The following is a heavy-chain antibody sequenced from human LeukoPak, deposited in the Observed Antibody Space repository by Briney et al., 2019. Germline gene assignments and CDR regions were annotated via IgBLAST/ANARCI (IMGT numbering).Heavy chain of an antibody. D-gene: IGHD6-19*01. CDR2: IYYSGST. Sequence: SETLSLTCTVSGGSISSYYWSWIRQPPGKGLEWIGYIYYSGSTNYNPSLKSRVTISVDTSKNQFSLKLSSVTAADTAVYYCARHVSAYSSGLPYYMDVWGKGTTVIVSS. V-gene: IGHV4-59*08. CDR1: GGSISSYY. CDR3: ARHVSAYSSGLPYYMDV. J-gene: IGHJ6*03.